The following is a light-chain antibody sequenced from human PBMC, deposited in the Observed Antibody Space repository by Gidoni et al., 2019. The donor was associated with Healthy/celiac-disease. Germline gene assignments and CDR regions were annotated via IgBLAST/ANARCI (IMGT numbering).Light chain of an antibody. J-gene: IGKJ4*01. V-gene: IGKV1-33*01. CDR2: DAS. CDR3: QQYDNLPLT. Sequence: DIQMNQSPSSLSASVGDRVTITCQASQDISNYLNWYQQKPGKAPKLLIYDASNLETGVPSRFSGSGSGTDFTFTISSLQPEDIATYYCQQYDNLPLTFGGGTQVEIK. CDR1: QDISNY.